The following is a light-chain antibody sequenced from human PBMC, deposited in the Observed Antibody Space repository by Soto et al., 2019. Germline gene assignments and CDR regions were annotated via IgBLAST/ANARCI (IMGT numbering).Light chain of an antibody. Sequence: ERVMTQTPATLSVSPGERATLYCRASQSVSSDLAWYQQKPGQVPRLLIYGAFNRATGVPARFSGSGSGTEFTLTISSLQSEDFAVYYCQQYNNWPLTFGGGTKVEI. V-gene: IGKV3-15*01. CDR3: QQYNNWPLT. J-gene: IGKJ4*01. CDR1: QSVSSD. CDR2: GAF.